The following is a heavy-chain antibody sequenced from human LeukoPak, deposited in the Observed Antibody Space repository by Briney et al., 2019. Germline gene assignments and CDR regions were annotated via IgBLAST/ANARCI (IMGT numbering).Heavy chain of an antibody. V-gene: IGHV4-59*08. CDR1: GGSISAYY. D-gene: IGHD2-8*01. CDR3: ARTYASGPTYFQH. J-gene: IGHJ1*01. CDR2: ISYSGTT. Sequence: PSETLSLTCIVSGGSISAYYWSWIRRPPGKGLEWIGYISYSGTTYYNPSLKSRLTISVDTSKNQFSLKLSSVTAADTAVYYCARTYASGPTYFQHWGQGILVTVSS.